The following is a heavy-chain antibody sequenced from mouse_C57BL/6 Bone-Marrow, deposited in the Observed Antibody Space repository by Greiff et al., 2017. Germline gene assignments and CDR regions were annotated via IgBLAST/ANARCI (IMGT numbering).Heavy chain of an antibody. CDR1: GYTFTSYW. V-gene: IGHV1-72*01. D-gene: IGHD2-13*01. J-gene: IGHJ1*03. Sequence: QVQLQQPGAELVKPGASVKLSCKASGYTFTSYWMHWVKQRPGRGLEWIGRIDPNSGGTKDNEKFKSKATLTVDKPSSTAYMQLSSLTSEDSEVYDCDHGECVYGYFAVGGTGTAVTVTS. CDR3: DHGECVYGYFAV. CDR2: IDPNSGGT.